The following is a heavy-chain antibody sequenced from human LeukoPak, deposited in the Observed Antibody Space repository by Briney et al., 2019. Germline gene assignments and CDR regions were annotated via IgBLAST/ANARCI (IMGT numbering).Heavy chain of an antibody. CDR1: GFTFSSYG. CDR2: ISYDGSNK. CDR3: AKDLSAAGYYYYGMDV. J-gene: IGHJ6*02. Sequence: PGGSLRLSCAASGFTFSSYGMHWVRQAPGKGLEWVAVISYDGSNKYYADSVKGRFTISRGNSKNTLYLQMNSLRAEDTAVYYCAKDLSAAGYYYYGMDVWGQGTTVTVSS. D-gene: IGHD6-13*01. V-gene: IGHV3-30*18.